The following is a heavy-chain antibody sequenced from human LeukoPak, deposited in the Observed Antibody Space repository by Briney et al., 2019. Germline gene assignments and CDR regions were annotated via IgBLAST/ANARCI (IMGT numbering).Heavy chain of an antibody. CDR3: NRSGGYAYLDY. V-gene: IGHV3-72*01. D-gene: IGHD1-26*01. J-gene: IGHJ4*02. CDR2: TRNKANSYTP. CDR1: AFTFSDHY. Sequence: GESLRLSCAASAFTFSDHYMDWVRQAPGKGLEWVGRTRNKANSYTPEYAASVKGRFTISRDDSKNSLYLQMNSLTNEDTAANYFNRSGGYAYLDYWGQGTLVTVSS.